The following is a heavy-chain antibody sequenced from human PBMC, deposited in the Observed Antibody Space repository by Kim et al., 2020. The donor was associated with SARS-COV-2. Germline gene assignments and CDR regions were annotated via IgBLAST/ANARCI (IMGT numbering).Heavy chain of an antibody. CDR2: IYRNGSA. V-gene: IGHV4-59*13. D-gene: IGHD3-10*01. CDR3: ARRRGLTLPYFAP. CDR1: GGSIKSYH. J-gene: IGHJ5*02. Sequence: SETLSLTCTVSGGSIKSYHWSWIRQAPGSGLDWIGYIYRNGSANYNPSLKSRVTMSVDTSKSQFSLKLKSVTAADTAVYYCARRRGLTLPYFAPWGQVILVTVSS.